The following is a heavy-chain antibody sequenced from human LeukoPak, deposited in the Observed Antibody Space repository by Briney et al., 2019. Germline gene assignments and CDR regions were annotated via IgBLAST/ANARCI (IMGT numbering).Heavy chain of an antibody. V-gene: IGHV4-4*02. Sequence: PSETLSLTCAVSGGSISSSNWWSWWVRQPPGKGLEWIGEIHHGGSTNYHPSLKSRVTMSVDKPKNQFSLQLNSVTAADTAVYYCALARDYRSGPWGQGTLVTVSS. D-gene: IGHD4/OR15-4a*01. CDR1: GGSISSSNW. CDR2: IHHGGST. J-gene: IGHJ5*02. CDR3: ALARDYRSGP.